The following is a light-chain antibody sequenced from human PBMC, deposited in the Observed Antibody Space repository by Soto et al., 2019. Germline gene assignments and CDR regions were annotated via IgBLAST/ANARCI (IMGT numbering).Light chain of an antibody. CDR2: DVR. CDR3: SSYTSSSTVI. J-gene: IGLJ2*01. CDR1: SSDVGGYNY. Sequence: QSALTQPASVSASPGQSITISCTGTSSDVGGYNYISWYQQHPGKAPKFIIYDVRNRPSGVSNRFSGSRSGNTASLTISGLQAEDEADYYCSSYTSSSTVIFGGGTKLTVL. V-gene: IGLV2-14*01.